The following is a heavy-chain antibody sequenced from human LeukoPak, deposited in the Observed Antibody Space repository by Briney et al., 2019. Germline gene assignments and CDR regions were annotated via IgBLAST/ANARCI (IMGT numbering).Heavy chain of an antibody. CDR3: ARQVVDTAMVDDAFDV. D-gene: IGHD5-18*01. V-gene: IGHV4-39*01. Sequence: PSETLSLTCTVSGGTISRSSYYWGWIRQPPGKGLEWIGSIYYTGNTHYNPSLKSRVTVSVDTSKNQFSLKVSSVTAADTAVYYCARQVVDTAMVDDAFDVWGQGTMVTVSS. J-gene: IGHJ3*01. CDR2: IYYTGNT. CDR1: GGTISRSSYY.